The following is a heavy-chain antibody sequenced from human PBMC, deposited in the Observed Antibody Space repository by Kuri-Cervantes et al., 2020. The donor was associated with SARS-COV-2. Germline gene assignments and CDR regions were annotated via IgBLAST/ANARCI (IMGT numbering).Heavy chain of an antibody. Sequence: GESLKISCAASGFTFSDYYMSWIRQAPGKGLEWVSYISSSSSYTNYADSVKGRFTISRDNAKNSLYPQMNSLRAEDTAVYYCASFGSGWYDDAFDIWGQGTMVTVSS. J-gene: IGHJ3*02. CDR3: ASFGSGWYDDAFDI. CDR1: GFTFSDYY. D-gene: IGHD6-19*01. CDR2: ISSSSSYT. V-gene: IGHV3-11*03.